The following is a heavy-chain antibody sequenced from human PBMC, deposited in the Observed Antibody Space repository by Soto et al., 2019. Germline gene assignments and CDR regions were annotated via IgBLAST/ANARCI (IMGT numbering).Heavy chain of an antibody. V-gene: IGHV3-23*01. J-gene: IGHJ6*02. CDR2: LPGSGDTT. Sequence: PGGSLRLSCAASGFTFSSYGMNWVRQAPGKGLEWVSALPGSGDTTYYADSVRGRFSISRDNSKNTLYLQMSSLRGEDTAVYYCAKGTQFFYYYAMDVWGQGTTVTVSS. CDR3: AKGTQFFYYYAMDV. CDR1: GFTFSSYG.